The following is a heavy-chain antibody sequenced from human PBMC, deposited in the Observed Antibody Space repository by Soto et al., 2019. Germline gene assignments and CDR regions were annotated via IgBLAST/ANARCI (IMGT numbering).Heavy chain of an antibody. Sequence: GASVKVSCKAGGGTFSNCGRSWGRQATGQGLEWTGGIMPSSATPLTAQRFHGRVIISADQSPRTAHLDLRSLRSEETVVYYCAIHDSDDYVWGSFRSWGPGIPVTVSS. CDR3: AIHDSDDYVWGSFRS. CDR2: IMPSSATP. CDR1: GGTFSNCG. J-gene: IGHJ5*02. V-gene: IGHV1-69*01. D-gene: IGHD3-16*01.